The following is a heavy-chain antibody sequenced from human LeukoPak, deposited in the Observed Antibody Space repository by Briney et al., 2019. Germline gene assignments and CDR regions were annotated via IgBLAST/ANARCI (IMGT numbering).Heavy chain of an antibody. CDR2: INHSGST. CDR3: ARPGSGRSPRAPSYYNYMDV. V-gene: IGHV4-34*01. J-gene: IGHJ6*03. CDR1: GGSFSGYY. Sequence: SETLSLTCAVYGGSFSGYYWSWIRQPPGKGLEWIGEINHSGSTNYNPSLKSRVTISVDTSKNQFSLKLSSVTAADTAVYYCARPGSGRSPRAPSYYNYMDVWGKGTTVTVSS. D-gene: IGHD3-3*01.